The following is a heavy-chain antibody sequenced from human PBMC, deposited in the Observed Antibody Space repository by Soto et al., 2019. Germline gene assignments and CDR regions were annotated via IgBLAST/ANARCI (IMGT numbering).Heavy chain of an antibody. V-gene: IGHV1-8*01. CDR3: ARSPSWETTVTPYYFDY. CDR2: MNPKSANT. D-gene: IGHD4-4*01. J-gene: IGHJ4*02. CDR1: RYTFISYD. Sequence: QVQLVQSGAEVKKPGASVKVSCKASRYTFISYDINWVRQAAGQGLEWMGGMNPKSANTGYAQNFQGRVTMTRNTAISTAYMELSSLRSEDTAVYYCARSPSWETTVTPYYFDYWGQGTLVTVSS.